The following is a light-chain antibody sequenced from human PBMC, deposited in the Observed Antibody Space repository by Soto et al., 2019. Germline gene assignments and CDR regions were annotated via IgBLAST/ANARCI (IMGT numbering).Light chain of an antibody. CDR1: RSFASSY. CDR3: HHYDSSPPYT. Sequence: EIVLTQSPATLSLSPGERATLSCRASRSFASSYLTWYQHKPGQAPRLLIYAASSRATGIPDRFIGSGSGTDFTLTISRLEPDDSAVYYCHHYDSSPPYTCGQGTKLEIK. CDR2: AAS. V-gene: IGKV3-20*01. J-gene: IGKJ2*01.